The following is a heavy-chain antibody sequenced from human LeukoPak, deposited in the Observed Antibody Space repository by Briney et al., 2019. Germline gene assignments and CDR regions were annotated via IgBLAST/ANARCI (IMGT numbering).Heavy chain of an antibody. J-gene: IGHJ4*02. V-gene: IGHV3-30*02. CDR3: ANEEEGDIVVVPATTGH. CDR2: IRYDGSNE. CDR1: GFTFSNYG. D-gene: IGHD2-2*01. Sequence: GGSLRLSCAASGFTFSNYGMHWVRQAPGKGLEWVAFIRYDGSNEYCADSVKGRFTISRDNSKNTLYLQMSSLRADDTALYYCANEEEGDIVVVPATTGHWGQGTLVTVSS.